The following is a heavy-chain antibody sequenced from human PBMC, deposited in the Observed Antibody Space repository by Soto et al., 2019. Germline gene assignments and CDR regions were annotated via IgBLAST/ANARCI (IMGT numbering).Heavy chain of an antibody. J-gene: IGHJ6*04. CDR1: GYTFTSYY. V-gene: IGHV1-46*01. CDR3: ARGVVEGAGVSSMYF. Sequence: ASVKVSCKASGYTFTSYYMHWVRQAPGQGLEWMGIINPSGGSTSYAQKFQGRVTMTRDTSTSTVYMELSSLRSEDTAVYYCARGVVEGAGVSSMYFGGKGNTVTFPS. CDR2: INPSGGST. D-gene: IGHD2-2*01.